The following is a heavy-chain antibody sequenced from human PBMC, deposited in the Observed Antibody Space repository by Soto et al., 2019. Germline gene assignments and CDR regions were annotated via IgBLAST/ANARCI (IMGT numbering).Heavy chain of an antibody. V-gene: IGHV3-23*01. CDR1: RFTFSNYS. CDR2: ILVDGRT. CDR3: AKATATGGGAFDI. D-gene: IGHD2-8*02. J-gene: IGHJ3*02. Sequence: PGGSLRLSCTASRFTFSNYSMNWVRQAPGKGLEWVSTILVDGRTFYVDSVKGRFTISRGSSKNTVYLQMNSLTAGDTALYYCAKATATGGGAFDICGQGTMVTVSS.